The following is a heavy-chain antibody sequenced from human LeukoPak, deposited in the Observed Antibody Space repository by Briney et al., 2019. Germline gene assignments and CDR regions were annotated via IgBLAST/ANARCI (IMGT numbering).Heavy chain of an antibody. J-gene: IGHJ4*02. D-gene: IGHD3-22*01. V-gene: IGHV3-43*02. CDR2: ISGDGGST. CDR1: GFTFDDYA. CDR3: AKDEGYYDSSGYFDY. Sequence: GGSLRLSCAASGFTFDDYAMHWVRQAPGKGLEWVSLISGDGGSTYYADSVKGRFTISRDNSKNSLYLQMNSLRTEDTALYYCAKDEGYYDSSGYFDYWGQGTLVTVSS.